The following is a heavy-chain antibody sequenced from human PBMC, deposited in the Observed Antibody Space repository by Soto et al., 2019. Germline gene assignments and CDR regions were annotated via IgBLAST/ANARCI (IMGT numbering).Heavy chain of an antibody. CDR1: GYTFTSYY. Sequence: GASVKVSCKASGYTFTSYYMHWVRQAPGQGLEWMGIINPSGGSTSYAQKFQGRVTMTRDTSTSTVYMELSSLRSEDTAVYYCARDLGVGAATVRDYYYYMDGWGKGTTVTVSS. CDR3: ARDLGVGAATVRDYYYYMDG. D-gene: IGHD2-15*01. V-gene: IGHV1-46*03. J-gene: IGHJ6*03. CDR2: INPSGGST.